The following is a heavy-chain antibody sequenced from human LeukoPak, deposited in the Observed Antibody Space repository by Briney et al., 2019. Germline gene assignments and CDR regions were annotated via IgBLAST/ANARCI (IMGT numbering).Heavy chain of an antibody. CDR2: IYPGDSDT. D-gene: IGHD2-2*01. Sequence: GESPKIFCKGSGYSFTSYWIGWVRQMPGKGLEWMGIIYPGDSDTRYSPSFQGQVTISADKSISTAYLQWSTLKASDTAMYYCARQDCSSTSCYVGWFDPWGQGTLVTVSS. CDR3: ARQDCSSTSCYVGWFDP. CDR1: GYSFTSYW. V-gene: IGHV5-51*01. J-gene: IGHJ5*02.